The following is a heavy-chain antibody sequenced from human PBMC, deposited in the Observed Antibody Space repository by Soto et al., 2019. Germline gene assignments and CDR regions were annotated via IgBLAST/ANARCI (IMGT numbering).Heavy chain of an antibody. CDR2: IYWDDDK. D-gene: IGHD3-22*01. Sequence: QITLKESGPTLVKPTQTLTLTCTFSGFSLSTSGVGVGWIRQPPGKALEWLALIYWDDDKRYSPSLKSRLTNTTDTSNNQVVLTMTNMDPVDTATYYCAHSLIGYYYDSSGSNWFDPWGQGTLVTVSS. V-gene: IGHV2-5*02. CDR3: AHSLIGYYYDSSGSNWFDP. J-gene: IGHJ5*02. CDR1: GFSLSTSGVG.